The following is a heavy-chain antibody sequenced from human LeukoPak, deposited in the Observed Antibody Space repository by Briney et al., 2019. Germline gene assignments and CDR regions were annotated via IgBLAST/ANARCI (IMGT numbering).Heavy chain of an antibody. Sequence: ASVKVSCKASGGTFSSYAISWVRQAPGQGLEWMGGIIPIFGTANYAQKFQGRVTITADESMSTAYMELSSLRSEDTAVYYCARDQYQLLTGAFDYWGQGTLVTVSS. CDR2: IIPIFGTA. V-gene: IGHV1-69*13. CDR3: ARDQYQLLTGAFDY. J-gene: IGHJ4*02. CDR1: GGTFSSYA. D-gene: IGHD2-2*01.